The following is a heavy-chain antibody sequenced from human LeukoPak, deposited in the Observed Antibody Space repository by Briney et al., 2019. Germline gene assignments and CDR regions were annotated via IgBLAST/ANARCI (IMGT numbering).Heavy chain of an antibody. CDR2: IWYDGSNK. V-gene: IGHV3-33*06. CDR3: AKRDQYFSGGSCLQLFDY. CDR1: GFTFSSYG. J-gene: IGHJ4*02. D-gene: IGHD2-15*01. Sequence: TGGSLRLSCAASGFTFSSYGMHWVRQAPGKGLEWVAVIWYDGSNKYYADSVKGRFTISRDNSKNTLYLQMNSLRAEDQAVLFRAKRDQYFSGGSCLQLFDYWGQGTLVTVSS.